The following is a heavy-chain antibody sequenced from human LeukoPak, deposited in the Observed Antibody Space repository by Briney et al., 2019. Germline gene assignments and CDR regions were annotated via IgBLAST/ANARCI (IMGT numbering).Heavy chain of an antibody. J-gene: IGHJ3*02. CDR3: ARLDSGSANDAFDI. CDR2: VYYSGTT. V-gene: IGHV4-39*01. Sequence: SETLSLTCSVSGDSTSLSFYYWGWIRQPPGKALEWIGSVYYSGTTSYNPSLKSRVTISVDMSKNQFSLKLSSVTAADTAVYYCARLDSGSANDAFDIWGQGTMVTVSS. D-gene: IGHD1-26*01. CDR1: GDSTSLSFYY.